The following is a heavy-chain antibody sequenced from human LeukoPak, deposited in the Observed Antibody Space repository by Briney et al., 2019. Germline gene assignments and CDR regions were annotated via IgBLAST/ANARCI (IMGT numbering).Heavy chain of an antibody. D-gene: IGHD4/OR15-4a*01. J-gene: IGHJ6*03. Sequence: ASVKVSCKASGYTFTGYYMHWVRQAPGQGLEWMGWINPNSGGTNYAQKFQGRVTMTRDTSISTAYMELSRLRSDDTAVYYCARDGPDYLSVPFDYYYYYYMDVWGKGTTVTVSS. CDR2: INPNSGGT. V-gene: IGHV1-2*02. CDR1: GYTFTGYY. CDR3: ARDGPDYLSVPFDYYYYYYMDV.